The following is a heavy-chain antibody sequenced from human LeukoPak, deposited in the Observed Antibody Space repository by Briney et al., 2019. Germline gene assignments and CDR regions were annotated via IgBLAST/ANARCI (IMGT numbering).Heavy chain of an antibody. D-gene: IGHD5-18*01. CDR2: ISWDGGST. Sequence: PGGSLRLSCAASGFTFDDYTMHWVRHAPGKGLEWVSLISWDGGSTYYADSVKGRFTISRDNSKNSLYLQMNSLRAEDTAVYYCARGSRGYSYGLHYWGQGTLVTVSS. J-gene: IGHJ4*02. CDR3: ARGSRGYSYGLHY. CDR1: GFTFDDYT. V-gene: IGHV3-43*01.